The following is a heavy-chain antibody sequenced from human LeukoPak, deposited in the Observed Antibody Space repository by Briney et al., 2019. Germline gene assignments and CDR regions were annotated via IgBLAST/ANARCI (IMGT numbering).Heavy chain of an antibody. D-gene: IGHD3-22*01. CDR2: ISSSSSYI. Sequence: GGSLRLSRAASGFTFSTYSINWVRQAPGKGLEWVSSISSSSSYIYYADSVKGRFTISRDNAKNSLYLQMNSLRAEDTAVYYCARDLLGYNYHYMDVWGKGTTVTVSS. J-gene: IGHJ6*03. CDR1: GFTFSTYS. V-gene: IGHV3-21*01. CDR3: ARDLLGYNYHYMDV.